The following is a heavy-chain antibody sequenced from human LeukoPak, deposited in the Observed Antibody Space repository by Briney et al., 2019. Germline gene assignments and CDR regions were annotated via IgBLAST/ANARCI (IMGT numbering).Heavy chain of an antibody. V-gene: IGHV3-48*03. J-gene: IGHJ4*02. CDR3: ARDKGDYSFDY. Sequence: GGSLRLSCAASGFNFSSYEMNWVRQAPGKGLEWVSYISSRGGTIYYADSVKGRFTISRDNAKNSLYLQVNSLRAEDTAVYYCARDKGDYSFDYWGQGTLVTVSS. CDR1: GFNFSSYE. CDR2: ISSRGGTI. D-gene: IGHD2-21*02.